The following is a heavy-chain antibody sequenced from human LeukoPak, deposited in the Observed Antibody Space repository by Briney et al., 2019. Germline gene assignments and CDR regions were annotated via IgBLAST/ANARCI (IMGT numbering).Heavy chain of an antibody. V-gene: IGHV3-23*01. D-gene: IGHD3-10*01. Sequence: PGGSLRLSCAASGFTFSSYAMHWVRQAPGKGLEWLSGISAGGDLTFHADSLKGRFTISRDNYKNTLYLQMDSLRAEDTAVYYCAKSLFTSAAGSGRASDIWGQGTMVTVSS. CDR3: AKSLFTSAAGSGRASDI. CDR1: GFTFSSYA. J-gene: IGHJ3*02. CDR2: ISAGGDLT.